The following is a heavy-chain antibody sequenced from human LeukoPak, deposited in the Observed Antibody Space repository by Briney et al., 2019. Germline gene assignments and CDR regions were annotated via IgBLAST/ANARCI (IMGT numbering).Heavy chain of an antibody. V-gene: IGHV3-72*01. CDR3: VRLSRGAMNYHMDV. CDR2: IRKNANKYTT. J-gene: IGHJ6*03. D-gene: IGHD3-10*01. CDR1: GFTFSDHH. Sequence: GGSLRLSCAASGFTFSDHHMDWVRQPPGRELEWVGRIRKNANKYTTTDGESERGRFTISRDDSETSLYLQLNSLKTEDTGVYYCVRLSRGAMNYHMDVWGKGTTVTVSS.